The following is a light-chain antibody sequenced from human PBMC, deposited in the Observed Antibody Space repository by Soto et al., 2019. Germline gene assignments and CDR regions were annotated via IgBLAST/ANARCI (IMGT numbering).Light chain of an antibody. CDR2: GAS. V-gene: IGKV3-15*01. J-gene: IGKJ1*01. CDR3: QQYDNAWT. CDR1: HSVSRN. Sequence: EVVMTQSPATLSVSPGERVTLLCRASHSVSRNLAWYQQKPGQSPRLLIYGASTRATGTTARFSGSGSGTEFTLTISSLQSEDIIVYYCQQYDNAWTFGQGAKVEIK.